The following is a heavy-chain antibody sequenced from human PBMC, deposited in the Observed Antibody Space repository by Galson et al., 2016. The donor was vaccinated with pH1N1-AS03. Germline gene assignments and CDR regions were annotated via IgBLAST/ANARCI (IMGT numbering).Heavy chain of an antibody. J-gene: IGHJ4*02. CDR1: GFTFSSYW. CDR2: IKVDGSEK. CDR3: ARKRPTYFDY. V-gene: IGHV3-7*01. Sequence: SLRLSCAASGFTFSSYWMSWVRQAPGKGLEWVANIKVDGSEKYNVDSVKGRFIISRDNTKNSLYLQVNSLRAEDTAVYYCARKRPTYFDYWGQGTLVTVSS. D-gene: IGHD2-21*01.